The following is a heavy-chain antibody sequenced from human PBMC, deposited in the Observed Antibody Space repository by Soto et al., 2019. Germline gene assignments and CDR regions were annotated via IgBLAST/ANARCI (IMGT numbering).Heavy chain of an antibody. J-gene: IGHJ4*02. CDR1: GFTFSGSA. CDR3: TTHAPSNMIRN. CDR2: IRNKASSYAT. D-gene: IGHD3-16*01. Sequence: GGSLRLSCAASGFTFSGSALHWVRQASGKGLQWVVRIRNKASSYATAYAASVKGRFTISRDDSKNTAFLQMNNLKTEDTALYYGTTHAPSNMIRNWRPGTLVTVSS. V-gene: IGHV3-73*01.